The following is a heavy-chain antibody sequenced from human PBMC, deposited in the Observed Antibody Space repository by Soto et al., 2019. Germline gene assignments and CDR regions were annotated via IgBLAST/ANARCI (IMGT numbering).Heavy chain of an antibody. V-gene: IGHV1-18*04. CDR1: GYTFTSYG. CDR2: ISAYNGNT. D-gene: IGHD3-10*01. J-gene: IGHJ6*02. Sequence: ASVKVSCKASGYTFTSYGISWVRQAPGQGLEWMGWISAYNGNTNYAQKLQGRVTMTTDTSTSTAYMELRSLRSDDTAVYSCAREGYGAGSYLPYYYYGMDVWGQGTTVTVSS. CDR3: AREGYGAGSYLPYYYYGMDV.